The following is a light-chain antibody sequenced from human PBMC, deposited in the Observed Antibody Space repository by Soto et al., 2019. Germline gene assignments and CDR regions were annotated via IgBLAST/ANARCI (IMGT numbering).Light chain of an antibody. J-gene: IGLJ3*02. Sequence: NFMLTQPHSVSESPGKTVTISCTRSSGSIGDNYVQWFKQRPGTSPTTVIYEDRQRPSGVPDRFSGSIDRASNSASLIISGLKIEDEADYYRQSYDSDDNWVFGGGTKLTVL. CDR2: EDR. CDR1: SGSIGDNY. CDR3: QSYDSDDNWV. V-gene: IGLV6-57*01.